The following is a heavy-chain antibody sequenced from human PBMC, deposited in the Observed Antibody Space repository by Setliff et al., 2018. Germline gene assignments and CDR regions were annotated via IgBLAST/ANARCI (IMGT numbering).Heavy chain of an antibody. CDR2: VSTYNGDT. Sequence: GASVKVSCKASGYSFTSFGITWVRQAPGQGLEWVGWVSTYNGDTNYAQKFRGRVTMTTDISTSTVYMELRTLRSDDTAVYYCARRPIALAGYRKGAFDIWGQGTMVTVSS. J-gene: IGHJ3*02. CDR1: GYSFTSFG. V-gene: IGHV1-18*01. D-gene: IGHD6-19*01. CDR3: ARRPIALAGYRKGAFDI.